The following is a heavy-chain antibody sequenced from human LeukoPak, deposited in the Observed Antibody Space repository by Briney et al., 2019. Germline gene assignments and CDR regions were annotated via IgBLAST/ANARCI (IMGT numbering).Heavy chain of an antibody. D-gene: IGHD3-10*01. Sequence: GGSLRLSCAASGFTFSSYGMHWIRQAPGRGLEWVTFIQYDGSNKYYADSVKGRFTISRDNSKNTVYLQMNSLRTEDTAVYYCARSLTMVRAYDYWGQGTLVTVSS. V-gene: IGHV3-30*02. J-gene: IGHJ4*02. CDR2: IQYDGSNK. CDR1: GFTFSSYG. CDR3: ARSLTMVRAYDY.